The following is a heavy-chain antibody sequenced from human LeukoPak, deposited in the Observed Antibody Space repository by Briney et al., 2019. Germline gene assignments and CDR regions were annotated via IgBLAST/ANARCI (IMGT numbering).Heavy chain of an antibody. J-gene: IGHJ4*02. CDR1: GFTFSSFG. Sequence: GTSLRLSCAASGFTFSSFGMHWVRQAPGKGLEWVTLIWYDGSSEYYVDSVKGRFTISRDNSKNTLYLQINSLGAEDTAVYYCARDSYDILTGYYSGPDYWGQGTQVTVSS. V-gene: IGHV3-33*01. CDR2: IWYDGSSE. CDR3: ARDSYDILTGYYSGPDY. D-gene: IGHD3-9*01.